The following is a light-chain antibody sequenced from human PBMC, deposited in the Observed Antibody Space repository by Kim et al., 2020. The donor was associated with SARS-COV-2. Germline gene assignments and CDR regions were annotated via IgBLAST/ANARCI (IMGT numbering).Light chain of an antibody. CDR3: SSYAGSNNWV. V-gene: IGLV2-8*01. Sequence: QSALTQPPSASGSPGQSVTISCTGTSIGGYNYVSWYQQHPGKAPKLMIYEVSKRPSGAPERFSGSKSGNTASLTVSGLQAEDEADYYCSSYAGSNNWVFGGGTKLTVL. CDR2: EVS. CDR1: SIGGYNY. J-gene: IGLJ3*02.